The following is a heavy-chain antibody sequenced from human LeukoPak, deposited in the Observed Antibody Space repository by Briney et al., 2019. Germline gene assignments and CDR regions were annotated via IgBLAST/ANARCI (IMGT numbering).Heavy chain of an antibody. V-gene: IGHV4-59*01. J-gene: IGHJ4*02. CDR1: GGSISSYY. CDR3: ARVGRQWLATKIFDY. Sequence: SETLSLTCTVSGGSISSYYWSWIRQPPGKGLEWLGYIYYSGSTNYNPSLKSRVTISVDTSKNQFSLKLSSVTAADTAVYYCARVGRQWLATKIFDYWGQGTLVTVSS. CDR2: IYYSGST. D-gene: IGHD6-19*01.